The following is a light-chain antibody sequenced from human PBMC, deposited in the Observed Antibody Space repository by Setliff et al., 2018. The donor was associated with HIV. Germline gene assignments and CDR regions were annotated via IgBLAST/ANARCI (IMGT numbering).Light chain of an antibody. V-gene: IGLV1-40*01. Sequence: QSVLTQTPSVSGAPGQRITISCTGSSSSIGAGYDVHWYQHLPGTTPKLLIYGNNNRPSGVPDRFSGSKSDTSASLAITGLQAEDEADYYCQSYDSSLGSWVFGGGTKVTVL. J-gene: IGLJ3*02. CDR3: QSYDSSLGSWV. CDR2: GNN. CDR1: SSSIGAGYD.